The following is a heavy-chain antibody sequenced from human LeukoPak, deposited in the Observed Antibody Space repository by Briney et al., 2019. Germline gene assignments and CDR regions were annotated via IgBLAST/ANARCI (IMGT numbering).Heavy chain of an antibody. J-gene: IGHJ4*02. D-gene: IGHD2-15*01. V-gene: IGHV1-2*02. CDR1: GYTFTGYY. CDR3: ARRYCSGGSCYSCLDY. CDR2: INPNSGGT. Sequence: GASVKVSCKASGYTFTGYYMHWVRQAPGQGLEWMGWINPNSGGTNYAQKFQGRVTMTRDTSISTAYMELSSLRSEDTAVYYCARRYCSGGSCYSCLDYWGQGTLVTVSS.